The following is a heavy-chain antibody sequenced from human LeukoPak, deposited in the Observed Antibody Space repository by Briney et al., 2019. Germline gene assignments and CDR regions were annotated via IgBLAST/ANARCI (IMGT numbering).Heavy chain of an antibody. D-gene: IGHD3-10*01. CDR2: IIPIFGTA. CDR1: GGTFSSYA. V-gene: IGHV1-69*05. Sequence: VASVKVSCKASGGTFSSYAISWLRQAPGQGLEWMGGIIPIFGTANYAQKFQGRVTITTDESTSTAYMELSSLRSEDTAVYYCARGPMFGSGSYYNYWGQGTLVTVSS. CDR3: ARGPMFGSGSYYNY. J-gene: IGHJ4*02.